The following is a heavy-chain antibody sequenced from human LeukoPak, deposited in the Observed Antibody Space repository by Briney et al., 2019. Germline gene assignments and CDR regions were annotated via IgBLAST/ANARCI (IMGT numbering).Heavy chain of an antibody. V-gene: IGHV3-74*01. Sequence: GGSLRLSCAASGFSFSSYWMYWVRQGPGKGLVWVSRINTDGSTTHYADSVKGRFTISRDNAKNTLYMQTSSLRAEDTAVYYCARDVGSSSVMNLWGEGTTVTVSS. CDR1: GFSFSSYW. CDR2: INTDGSTT. CDR3: ARDVGSSSVMNL. J-gene: IGHJ6*03. D-gene: IGHD6-6*01.